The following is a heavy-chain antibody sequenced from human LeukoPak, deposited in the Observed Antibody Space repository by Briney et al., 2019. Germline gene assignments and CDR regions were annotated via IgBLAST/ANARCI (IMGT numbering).Heavy chain of an antibody. V-gene: IGHV3-30*02. CDR2: IRYDGSNK. D-gene: IGHD3-9*01. Sequence: GGSLRLSCAASGFTFSSYGMHWVRQAPGKGLEWVAFIRYDGSNKYYADSVKGRFTISRDNSKNTLYLQMNSLRAEDTAVYYCAKESVVDWTHRPKYFDYWGQGTLVTVSS. J-gene: IGHJ4*02. CDR1: GFTFSSYG. CDR3: AKESVVDWTHRPKYFDY.